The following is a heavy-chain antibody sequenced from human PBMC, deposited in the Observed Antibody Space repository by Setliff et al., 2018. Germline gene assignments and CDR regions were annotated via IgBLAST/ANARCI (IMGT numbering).Heavy chain of an antibody. CDR2: IYSSGNT. CDR3: ARGSYYDSSGYSPDFFDY. Sequence: SETLSLTCTVSGDSIINYYWSWIRQPPGKGLEWIGDIYSSGNTNYNPSLKSRVTISVDTSKNQFSLNLTSVTAADTAVYYCARGSYYDSSGYSPDFFDYWGQGTLVTVSS. V-gene: IGHV4-4*08. CDR1: GDSIINYY. D-gene: IGHD3-22*01. J-gene: IGHJ4*02.